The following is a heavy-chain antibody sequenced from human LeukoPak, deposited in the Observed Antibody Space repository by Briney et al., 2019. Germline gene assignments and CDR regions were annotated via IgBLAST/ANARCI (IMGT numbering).Heavy chain of an antibody. Sequence: GGSLRLSCAAFGFTFSSYAMSWVRQAPGKGLEWVSAISGSGGSTYYADSVKGRFTISRDNSKNTLYLQMNSLRAEDTAVYYCAKDRDPLGYCSSTSCYNYFDYWGQGTLVTVSS. CDR2: ISGSGGST. CDR1: GFTFSSYA. D-gene: IGHD2-2*02. V-gene: IGHV3-23*01. J-gene: IGHJ4*02. CDR3: AKDRDPLGYCSSTSCYNYFDY.